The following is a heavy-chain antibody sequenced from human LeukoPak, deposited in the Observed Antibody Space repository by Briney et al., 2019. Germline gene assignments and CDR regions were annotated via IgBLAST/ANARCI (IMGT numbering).Heavy chain of an antibody. Sequence: GGSLRLSCAASGFTFSSYEMNWVRQAPGKGLEWVSYISSSGSTIYYADSVKGRFTISRDNAKNSLYLQMNSLRAEDTAVYYCARGIAVAGTAFDIWGQGTMVTVSS. CDR3: ARGIAVAGTAFDI. CDR1: GFTFSSYE. D-gene: IGHD6-19*01. J-gene: IGHJ3*02. V-gene: IGHV3-48*03. CDR2: ISSSGSTI.